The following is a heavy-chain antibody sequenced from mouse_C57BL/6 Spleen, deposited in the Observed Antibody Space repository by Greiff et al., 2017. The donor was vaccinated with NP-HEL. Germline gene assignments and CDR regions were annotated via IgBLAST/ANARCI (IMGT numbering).Heavy chain of an antibody. Sequence: EVQLQQSGPELVKPGASVKMSCKASGYTFTDYNMHWVKQSHGKSLEWIGYINPNNGGTSYNQKFKGKATLTVNKSSSTAYMELRSLTSEDSAVYYCARGPPLTGYGSSPFAYWGQGTLVTVSA. D-gene: IGHD1-1*01. CDR1: GYTFTDYN. CDR3: ARGPPLTGYGSSPFAY. CDR2: INPNNGGT. V-gene: IGHV1-22*01. J-gene: IGHJ3*01.